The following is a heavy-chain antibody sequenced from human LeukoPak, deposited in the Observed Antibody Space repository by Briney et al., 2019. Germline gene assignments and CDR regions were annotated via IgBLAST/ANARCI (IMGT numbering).Heavy chain of an antibody. CDR1: GGSFSGYY. Sequence: SETLSLTCAVYGGSFSGYYWSWIRQPPGKGLEWIGEINHSGSTNYNPSLKSRVTISVDTSKNQFSLKLSSVTAADTPVYYCARSRYYDFWSGYSHNLDYWGQGTLVTVSS. V-gene: IGHV4-34*01. J-gene: IGHJ4*02. CDR3: ARSRYYDFWSGYSHNLDY. CDR2: INHSGST. D-gene: IGHD3-3*01.